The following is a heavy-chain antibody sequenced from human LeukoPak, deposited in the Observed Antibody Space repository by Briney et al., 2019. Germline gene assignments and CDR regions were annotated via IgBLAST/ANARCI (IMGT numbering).Heavy chain of an antibody. CDR2: VFYSGKT. D-gene: IGHD3-10*01. Sequence: PSETLSLTCSVSGDYINTGHWWSWVRQPPGKGLEWIGEVFYSGKTDFNPSLKNRVTISLDKSKNQFSLKLTSVTAADTAVYYCAAASQLWLIDQWGQGTLVVVSP. CDR3: AAASQLWLIDQ. J-gene: IGHJ4*02. V-gene: IGHV4-4*02. CDR1: GDYINTGHW.